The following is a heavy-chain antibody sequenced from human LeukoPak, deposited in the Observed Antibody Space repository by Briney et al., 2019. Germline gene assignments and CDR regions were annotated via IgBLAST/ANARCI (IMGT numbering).Heavy chain of an antibody. J-gene: IGHJ4*02. D-gene: IGHD3-16*01. CDR3: ARYGLAYTYDF. CDR1: GASISSYY. CDR2: ISYSGST. V-gene: IGHV4-59*08. Sequence: PSETLSLTCTVSGASISSYYWSWIRQPPGKGLEWIGYISYSGSTNYNPSLKSRVTISADTSKNQVSLTLSSVTAADTAVYYCARYGLAYTYDFWGQGTLVTVSS.